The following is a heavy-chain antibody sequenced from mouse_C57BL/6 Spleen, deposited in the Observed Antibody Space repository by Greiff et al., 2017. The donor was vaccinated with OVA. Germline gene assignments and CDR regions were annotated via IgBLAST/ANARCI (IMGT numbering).Heavy chain of an antibody. D-gene: IGHD3-3*01. CDR3: ARYYGRALFDY. Sequence: EVKLVESEGGLVQPGSSMKLSCTASGFTFSDYYMAWVRQVPEKGLEWVANIHYDGSSTYYLDSLKSRFIISRDNAKNILYLQMSSLKSEDTATYYCARYYGRALFDYWGQGTTLTVSS. CDR1: GFTFSDYY. CDR2: IHYDGSST. J-gene: IGHJ2*01. V-gene: IGHV5-16*01.